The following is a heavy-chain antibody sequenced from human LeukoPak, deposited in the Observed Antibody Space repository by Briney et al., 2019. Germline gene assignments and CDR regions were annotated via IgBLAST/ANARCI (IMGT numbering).Heavy chain of an antibody. Sequence: GGSLRLSCAASGFTFSSYWMSWVRQAPGKGLEWVANIKQDGSEKYYVDSVKGRFTNSRDNAKNSMFLQMNSLRAEDTAVYYCVRGGSSGWHFDYRGQGTLVTVSS. CDR1: GFTFSSYW. D-gene: IGHD6-19*01. V-gene: IGHV3-7*01. CDR3: VRGGSSGWHFDY. J-gene: IGHJ4*02. CDR2: IKQDGSEK.